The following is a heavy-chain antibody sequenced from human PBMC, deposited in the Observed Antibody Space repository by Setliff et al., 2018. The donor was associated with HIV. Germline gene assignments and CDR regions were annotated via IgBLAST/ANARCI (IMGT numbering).Heavy chain of an antibody. CDR2: IYTSGST. V-gene: IGHV4-61*02. CDR3: ARGNDNSGWGDYYYYMDV. CDR1: GVSISSGTYY. Sequence: LSLTCTVSGVSISSGTYYWSWVRQPAGKGLEWIGRIYTSGSTNYNPSLKSRVTISLDTSKNQFSLKLNSVTAADTAVYYCARGNDNSGWGDYYYYMDVWGKGTTVTVSS. D-gene: IGHD6-19*01. J-gene: IGHJ6*03.